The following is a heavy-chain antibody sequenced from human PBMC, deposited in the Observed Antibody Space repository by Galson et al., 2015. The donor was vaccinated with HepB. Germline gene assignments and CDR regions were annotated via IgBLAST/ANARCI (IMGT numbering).Heavy chain of an antibody. CDR3: AKSLRGSGRGYFDY. CDR1: GFTFSSYG. Sequence: SLRLSCAASGFTFSSYGMHWVRQAPGEGLEWVAVISYDGSNKYYADSVKGRFTISGDNSKNTLYLQMNSLRAEDTAVYYCAKSLRGSGRGYFDYWGQGTLVTVSS. J-gene: IGHJ4*02. D-gene: IGHD3-10*01. V-gene: IGHV3-30*18. CDR2: ISYDGSNK.